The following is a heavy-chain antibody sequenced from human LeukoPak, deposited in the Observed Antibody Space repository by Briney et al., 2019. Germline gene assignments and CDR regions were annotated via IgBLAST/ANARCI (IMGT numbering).Heavy chain of an antibody. CDR1: SGSFSGYS. Sequence: TSETLSLTCAVYSGSFSGYSWNWIRQPPGKGLEWIGEINHSGSTNYNPSLKSRVTISVDPSKNQFSLKLSSVTAADTAVYYCARSRIPAPGPTHWGQGTLVTVSS. D-gene: IGHD6-13*01. CDR2: INHSGST. V-gene: IGHV4-34*01. J-gene: IGHJ4*02. CDR3: ARSRIPAPGPTH.